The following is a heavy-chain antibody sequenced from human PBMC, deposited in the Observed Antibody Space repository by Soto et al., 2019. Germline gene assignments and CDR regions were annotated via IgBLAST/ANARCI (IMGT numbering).Heavy chain of an antibody. Sequence: EVQLVESGGGLVQPGGSLRLSCVAPGFSLSSHYMNWVRQAPGKGLEWVSLIHNGGDTYYADSVKGRFSISRDDSRNTLYLQMNSLTAEDTAMYYCARDSSMNCWGQGTLVTVSS. CDR1: GFSLSSHY. CDR3: ARDSSMNC. V-gene: IGHV3-66*01. J-gene: IGHJ4*02. CDR2: IHNGGDT.